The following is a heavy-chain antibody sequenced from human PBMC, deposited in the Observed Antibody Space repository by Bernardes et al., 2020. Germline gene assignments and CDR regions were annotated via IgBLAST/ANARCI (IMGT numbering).Heavy chain of an antibody. V-gene: IGHV1-2*02. Sequence: ASVKVSCKASGYTFTGYYMHWVRQAPGQGLEWMGWINPNSGGTNYAQKFQGRVTMTRDTSISTAYMELSRLRSDDTAVYYCARLPAAAYYYGMDVWGQGTTVTVSS. CDR3: ARLPAAAYYYGMDV. CDR1: GYTFTGYY. J-gene: IGHJ6*02. CDR2: INPNSGGT. D-gene: IGHD6-13*01.